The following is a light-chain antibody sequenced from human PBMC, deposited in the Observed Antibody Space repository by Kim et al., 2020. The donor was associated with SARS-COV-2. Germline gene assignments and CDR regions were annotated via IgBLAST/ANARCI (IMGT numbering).Light chain of an antibody. CDR2: RDS. CDR3: QVWDSSTVV. J-gene: IGLJ2*01. V-gene: IGLV3-9*01. CDR1: NIGSKN. Sequence: SYELTQPLSVSVSPGQTARITCGGNNIGSKNVHWYQQKPGQAPVLVIYRDSNRPSGIPERFSGSNSGNTATLTISRAQAVDEADYYCQVWDSSTVVFGGGTKLTVL.